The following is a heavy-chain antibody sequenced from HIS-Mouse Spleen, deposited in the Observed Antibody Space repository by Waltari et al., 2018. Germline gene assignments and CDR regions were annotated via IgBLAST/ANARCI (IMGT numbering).Heavy chain of an antibody. D-gene: IGHD6-13*01. V-gene: IGHV4-34*01. J-gene: IGHJ4*02. CDR2: INHSGRT. CDR1: GGSFSGYY. CDR3: ARVNSSFDY. Sequence: QVQLQQWGAGLLKPSETLSLTCAVYGGSFSGYYWSWIRQPPGKGLEWIGEINHSGRTNYNPSLKSRVTISVETSKNQFSLKLSSVTAADTAVYYCARVNSSFDYWGQGTLVTVSS.